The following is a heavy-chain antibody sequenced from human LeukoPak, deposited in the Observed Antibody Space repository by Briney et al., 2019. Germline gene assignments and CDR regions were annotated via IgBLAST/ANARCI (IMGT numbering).Heavy chain of an antibody. J-gene: IGHJ3*02. D-gene: IGHD1-26*01. CDR2: IYYSGST. V-gene: IGHV4-39*01. Sequence: PSETLSLTCTVSGGSISSYYWSWIRQPPGKGLEWIGSIYYSGSTYYNPSLKSRVTISVDTSKNQFSLKLSSVTAADTAVYYCARQYSGSYYYAFDIWGQGTMVTVSS. CDR3: ARQYSGSYYYAFDI. CDR1: GGSISSYY.